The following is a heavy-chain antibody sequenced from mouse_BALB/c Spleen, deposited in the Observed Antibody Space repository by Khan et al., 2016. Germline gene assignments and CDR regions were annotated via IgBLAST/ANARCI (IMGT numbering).Heavy chain of an antibody. CDR3: ARHEGRTMITTVYVDD. Sequence: QVQLQQSGAELVKPGASVKLSCKASGYTFTEYIIHWVKQRSGQGLEWIGWFYPGSGRIKYNEKFKDKATLTADNSSSPVYMELSRFTSEDSAVDFVARHEGRTMITTVYVDDWGQGTTLTVSS. J-gene: IGHJ2*01. V-gene: IGHV1-62-2*01. CDR2: FYPGSGRI. D-gene: IGHD2-4*01. CDR1: GYTFTEYI.